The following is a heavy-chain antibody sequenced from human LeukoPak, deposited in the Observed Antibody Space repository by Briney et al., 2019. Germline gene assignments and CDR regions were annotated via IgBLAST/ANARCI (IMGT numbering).Heavy chain of an antibody. CDR3: ARDGIYGSGSYYEISWFDP. CDR2: INPNSGVT. J-gene: IGHJ5*02. Sequence: GASVKVSCKASGYTFTGYYMHWVRQAPGQGLEWMGWINPNSGVTHYAHKFQGRVTMTSDTSISTAYMELSRLRSDDTAVYYCARDGIYGSGSYYEISWFDPWGQGTLVTVSS. D-gene: IGHD3-10*01. V-gene: IGHV1-2*07. CDR1: GYTFTGYY.